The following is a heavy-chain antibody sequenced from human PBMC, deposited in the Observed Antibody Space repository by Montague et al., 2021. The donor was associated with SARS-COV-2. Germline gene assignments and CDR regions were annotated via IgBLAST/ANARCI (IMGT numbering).Heavy chain of an antibody. J-gene: IGHJ4*02. CDR1: GGSFSGYY. V-gene: IGHV4-34*01. D-gene: IGHD4-23*01. CDR2: INHSGTT. Sequence: SETLSLTCAVYGGSFSGYYWSWIRQSPGKGLEWTAEINHSGTTNYNFNPSLRSRVTISVDTSKRQFSLKLSSVTAADTGVYYCARWDPQTLTLVGLRGKSASDYWGQGTLVTVSS. CDR3: ARWDPQTLTLVGLRGKSASDY.